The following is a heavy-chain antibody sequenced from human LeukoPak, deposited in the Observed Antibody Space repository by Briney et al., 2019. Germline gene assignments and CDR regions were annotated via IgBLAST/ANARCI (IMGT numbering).Heavy chain of an antibody. CDR2: INHSGST. D-gene: IGHD3-16*01. CDR3: AIPGDPSYYYYYGMDV. CDR1: GFTFSNAW. J-gene: IGHJ6*02. Sequence: GSLRLSCAASGFTFSNAWMTWVRQAPGKGLEWIGEINHSGSTNHNPSLKSRVTISVDTSKNQFSLKLSSVTAADTAVYYCAIPGDPSYYYYYGMDVWGQGTTVTVSS. V-gene: IGHV4-34*08.